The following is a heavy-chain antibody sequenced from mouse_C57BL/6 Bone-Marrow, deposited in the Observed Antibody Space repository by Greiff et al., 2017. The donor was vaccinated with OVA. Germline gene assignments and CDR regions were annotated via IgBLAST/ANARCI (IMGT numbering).Heavy chain of an antibody. J-gene: IGHJ4*01. CDR2: IDPENGDT. Sequence: EVQGVESGAELVRPGASVKLSCTASGFNIKDDYMHWVKQRPEQGLEWIGWIDPENGDTEYASKFQGKATITADTSSNTAYLQLSSLTSEDTAVYYCTTDGNLYAMDYWGQGTSVTVSS. D-gene: IGHD1-1*01. CDR3: TTDGNLYAMDY. CDR1: GFNIKDDY. V-gene: IGHV14-4*01.